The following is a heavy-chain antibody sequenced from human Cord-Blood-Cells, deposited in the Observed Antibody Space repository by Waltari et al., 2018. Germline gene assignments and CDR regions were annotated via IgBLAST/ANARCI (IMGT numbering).Heavy chain of an antibody. CDR2: IMPIFGTA. CDR1: GGTFSRHA. D-gene: IGHD2-21*01. Sequence: QVPLVQSGAAVKKPGSSVKVSGKASGGTFSRHALTVGRQAPGQGLEWTGGIMPIFGTANYAQKFQGRVTITADESTSTAYMELSSLRSEDTAVYYCARDAAIVDDDAFDIWGQGTMVTVSS. V-gene: IGHV1-69*01. J-gene: IGHJ3*02. CDR3: ARDAAIVDDDAFDI.